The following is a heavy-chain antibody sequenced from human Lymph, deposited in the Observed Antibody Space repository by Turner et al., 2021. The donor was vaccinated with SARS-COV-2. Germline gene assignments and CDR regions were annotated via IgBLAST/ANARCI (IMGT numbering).Heavy chain of an antibody. D-gene: IGHD5-18*01. J-gene: IGHJ6*02. V-gene: IGHV3-53*04. CDR1: GLTVSSNY. CDR3: ARDLDTAGGMDV. CDR2: IYSCGTT. Sequence: EVQLVESGGGLVQPGGSLRLSCAASGLTVSSNYMSWVRQAPGMGLEWVSVIYSCGTTYYADSVKGRFTISRHNSKNTLYLQMNSLRAEDTAVYYCARDLDTAGGMDVWGQGTTVTVSS.